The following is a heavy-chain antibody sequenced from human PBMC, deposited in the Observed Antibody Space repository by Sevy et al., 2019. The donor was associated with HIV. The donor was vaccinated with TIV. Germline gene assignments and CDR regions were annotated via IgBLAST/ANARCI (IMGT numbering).Heavy chain of an antibody. CDR1: GFTFSNYG. D-gene: IGHD6-6*01. CDR3: AKDLTGRYTSSSGDFDY. V-gene: IGHV3-30*02. Sequence: GGSLRLSCAASGFTFSNYGMHWVRQAPGKGLEWVALIRYDGSTKYYKDSVKGRFTISGDNAKNTLYLQMNSLRPEDTAVYYCAKDLTGRYTSSSGDFDYWGQGTLVTVSS. J-gene: IGHJ4*02. CDR2: IRYDGSTK.